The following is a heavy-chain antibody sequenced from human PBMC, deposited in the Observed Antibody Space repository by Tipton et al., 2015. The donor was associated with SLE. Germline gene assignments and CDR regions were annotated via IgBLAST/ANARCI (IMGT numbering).Heavy chain of an antibody. CDR3: AKSGGKVGATGYFQH. J-gene: IGHJ1*01. CDR2: IRYDGSNK. D-gene: IGHD1-26*01. V-gene: IGHV3-30*02. CDR1: GFTFSSYG. Sequence: GSLRLSCAASGFTFSSYGMHWVRQAPGKGLEWVAFIRYDGSNKYYADSVKGRFTISRDNSKNTLYLQMNSLRAEDTAVYYWAKSGGKVGATGYFQHWGQGTLVTVSS.